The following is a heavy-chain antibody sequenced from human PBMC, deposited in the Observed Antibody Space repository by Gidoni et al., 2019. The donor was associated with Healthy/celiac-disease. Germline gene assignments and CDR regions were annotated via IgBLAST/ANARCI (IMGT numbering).Heavy chain of an antibody. CDR3: ARDHVRAAALDAFDI. J-gene: IGHJ3*02. CDR2: LYTSGST. V-gene: IGHV4-61*02. D-gene: IGHD6-13*01. Sequence: QVQLQESCPGLVKPSQTLSLTCTVSGSSISSGSYYWSWIRQPAGKGLEWIGRLYTSGSTNYNPSLKSRVTISVETSKNQFSLKLSYVTAADTAVYYCARDHVRAAALDAFDIWGQGTMVTVSS. CDR1: GSSISSGSYY.